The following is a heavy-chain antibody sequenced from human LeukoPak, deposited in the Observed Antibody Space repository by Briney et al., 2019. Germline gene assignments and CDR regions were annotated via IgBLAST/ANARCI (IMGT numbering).Heavy chain of an antibody. CDR3: ARLRLDWFDP. CDR2: INHSGST. J-gene: IGHJ5*02. Sequence: SETLSLTCAVYGGSFSGYYWSWIRQPPGKGLEWIGEINHSGSTNYNPSLKSRVTISVDRSKNQFSLKLSSVTAADTAVYYCARLRLDWFDPWGQGTLVTVSS. V-gene: IGHV4-34*01. CDR1: GGSFSGYY.